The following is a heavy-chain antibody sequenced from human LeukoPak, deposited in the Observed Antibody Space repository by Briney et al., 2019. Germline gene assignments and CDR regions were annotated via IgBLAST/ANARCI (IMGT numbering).Heavy chain of an antibody. J-gene: IGHJ4*02. V-gene: IGHV1-3*01. CDR3: ARSPWGIYSYVSNFDY. Sequence: ASVKVSCKASGYTFTSYAMHWVRQAPGQRLEWMGWINAGNGNTKYSQKFQGRVTITRDTSASTAYMELSSLRSEDTAVYYCARSPWGIYSYVSNFDYWGQGTLVTVSS. CDR2: INAGNGNT. D-gene: IGHD5-18*01. CDR1: GYTFTSYA.